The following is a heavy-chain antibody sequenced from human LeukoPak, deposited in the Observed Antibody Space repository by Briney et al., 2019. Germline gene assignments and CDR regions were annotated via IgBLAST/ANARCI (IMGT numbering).Heavy chain of an antibody. V-gene: IGHV3-21*06. CDR2: ISTTDNHI. CDR3: ARGEQWLTSDSIDI. D-gene: IGHD6-19*01. Sequence: GGSLRLSCAASGFTFSTYDMIWVRQAPGKGLEWVSSISTTDNHIYYADSVKGRFTISRDNARSSMYLQMNSLTAQDTAVYYCARGEQWLTSDSIDIWGQGTMVTVSS. CDR1: GFTFSTYD. J-gene: IGHJ3*02.